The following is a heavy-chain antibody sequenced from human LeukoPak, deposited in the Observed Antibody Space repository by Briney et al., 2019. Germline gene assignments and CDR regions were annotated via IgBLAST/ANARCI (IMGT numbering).Heavy chain of an antibody. D-gene: IGHD2-15*01. CDR3: ARQEYCSGGSCYTWLDP. J-gene: IGHJ5*02. CDR1: GGSISSYY. V-gene: IGHV4-59*01. Sequence: SETLSLTCTVSGGSISSYYWSWIRQPPGKGLEWIGYIYYSGSTNYNPSLKSRVTISVDTSKNQFSLKLSSVTAADTAVYYCARQEYCSGGSCYTWLDPWGQGTLVTVSS. CDR2: IYYSGST.